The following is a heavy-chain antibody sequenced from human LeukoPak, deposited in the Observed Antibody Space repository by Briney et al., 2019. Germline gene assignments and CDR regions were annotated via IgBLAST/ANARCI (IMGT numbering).Heavy chain of an antibody. CDR3: ASGRPTYYYDSSGYYLAY. J-gene: IGHJ4*02. D-gene: IGHD3-22*01. V-gene: IGHV3-48*03. CDR2: ITSSGSTT. CDR1: GFTFSSFE. Sequence: GGSLRLSCAASGFTFSSFEMNWVRQAPGKGLEWVSYITSSGSTTHYADSVEGRFTISRDNAKNSLYLQMNSLRAEDTAVYYCASGRPTYYYDSSGYYLAYWGQGTLVTVSS.